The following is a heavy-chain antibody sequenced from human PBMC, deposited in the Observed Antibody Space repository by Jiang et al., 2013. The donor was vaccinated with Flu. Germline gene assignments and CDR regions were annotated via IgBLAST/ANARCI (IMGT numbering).Heavy chain of an antibody. V-gene: IGHV1-18*01. Sequence: SGAEVKKPGASVKVSCKASGYTFTSYGISWVRQAPGQGLEWMGWISAYNGNTNYAQKLQGRVTMTTDTSTSTAYMELRSLRSDDTAVYYCARDRGMATIGYYYYYGMDVWGQGTTVTVSS. CDR1: GYTFTSYG. D-gene: IGHD5-24*01. CDR2: ISAYNGNT. J-gene: IGHJ6*02. CDR3: ARDRGMATIGYYYYYGMDV.